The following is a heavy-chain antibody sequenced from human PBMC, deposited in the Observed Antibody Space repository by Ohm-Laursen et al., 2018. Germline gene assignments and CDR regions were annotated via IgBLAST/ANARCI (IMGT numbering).Heavy chain of an antibody. Sequence: SDTLSLTCAVYGGSFSGYYWSWIRQPPGKGLEWIGEINHSGSTNYNPSLKSRVTISVDTSKNQFSLKLSSVTAADTAVYYCARGRVVVATRDYYYYYGMDVWGQGTTVTVSS. CDR1: GGSFSGYY. D-gene: IGHD5-12*01. CDR3: ARGRVVVATRDYYYYYGMDV. CDR2: INHSGST. J-gene: IGHJ6*02. V-gene: IGHV4-34*01.